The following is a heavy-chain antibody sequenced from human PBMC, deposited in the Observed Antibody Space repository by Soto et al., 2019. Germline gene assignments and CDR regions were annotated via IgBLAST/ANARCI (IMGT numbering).Heavy chain of an antibody. J-gene: IGHJ4*02. CDR1: GFTFDDYA. Sequence: SRRLCCAASGFTFDDYAMHWVRQAPGEGLEWVSGISWNSGSIGYADSVKGRFTISRDNAKNSLYLQMNSLRAGDTAVYYCARDHTDGWKLYYWGRGTLVTVS. CDR3: ARDHTDGWKLYY. D-gene: IGHD6-19*01. CDR2: ISWNSGSI. V-gene: IGHV3-9*01.